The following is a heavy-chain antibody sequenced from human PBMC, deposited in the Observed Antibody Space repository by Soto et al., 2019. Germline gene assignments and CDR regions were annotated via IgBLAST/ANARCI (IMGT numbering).Heavy chain of an antibody. J-gene: IGHJ5*02. V-gene: IGHV4-39*01. CDR1: GGSISSSSYY. CDR3: ARRVLTGYSFLWFDP. Sequence: QLQLQESGPGLVKPSETLSLTCTVSGGSISSSSYYWGWIRQSPGKGLEWIGTIYYSGSTYYNPSLKSRVTISVDTSKNQFSLKLSSVTAADTAVYYCARRVLTGYSFLWFDPWGQGTLVTVSS. CDR2: IYYSGST. D-gene: IGHD3-9*01.